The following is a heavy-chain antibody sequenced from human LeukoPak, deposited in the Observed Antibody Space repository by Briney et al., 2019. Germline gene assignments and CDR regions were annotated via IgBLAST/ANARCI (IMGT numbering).Heavy chain of an antibody. D-gene: IGHD4-17*01. CDR1: GFTFSNSG. Sequence: GGSLRLSCAASGFTFSNSGMHWVRQAPGKGLEWVAFIRYDGSNKYYADSVKGRFTISRDNSKNTLYLQMNSLRAEDTAVYYCALPFDYGDYLDYWGQGTLVTVSS. CDR2: IRYDGSNK. CDR3: ALPFDYGDYLDY. V-gene: IGHV3-30*02. J-gene: IGHJ4*02.